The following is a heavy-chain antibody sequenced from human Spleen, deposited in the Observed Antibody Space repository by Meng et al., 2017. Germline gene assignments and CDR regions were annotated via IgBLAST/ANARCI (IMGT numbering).Heavy chain of an antibody. CDR2: IGHSGIT. CDR3: ARVGACSGGSCYYRLFDY. J-gene: IGHJ4*02. D-gene: IGHD2-15*01. V-gene: IGHV4-39*01. Sequence: QVQLQESGPGLVKPSEALSLTCSVSGGSISTSGYYWGWFRQPPGKGLEWIGSIGHSGITYYTPSLKSRVTVSIDTSKNQFSLKLSSVTAADTAVYYCARVGACSGGSCYYRLFDYWGQGTLVTVYS. CDR1: GGSISTSGYY.